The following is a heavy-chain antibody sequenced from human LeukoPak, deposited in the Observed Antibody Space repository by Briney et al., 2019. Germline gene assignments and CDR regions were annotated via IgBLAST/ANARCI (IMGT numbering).Heavy chain of an antibody. CDR1: GFSFSSDW. D-gene: IGHD3-9*01. Sequence: QPGGSLRLSCAASGFSFSSDWMNWVRQAPGKGLEWVANINQDGSKKYYVDSVKGRFTISRDNAKNSLYLQMNSLRAEDTAVYYCARDPDILTGVAYDFWGQGTMVTVSS. V-gene: IGHV3-7*05. CDR2: INQDGSKK. J-gene: IGHJ3*01. CDR3: ARDPDILTGVAYDF.